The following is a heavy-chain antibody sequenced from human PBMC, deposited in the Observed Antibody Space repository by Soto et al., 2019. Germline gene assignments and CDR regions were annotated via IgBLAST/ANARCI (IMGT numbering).Heavy chain of an antibody. CDR3: ARLAVAGSDNWFDP. V-gene: IGHV1-69*02. CDR1: GGTFSSYT. Sequence: QVQLVQSGAEVKKPGSSVKVSCKASGGTFSSYTISWVRQAPGQGLEWMGRIIPILGIANYAQKFQGRVTITADKSTSTAYMELSSLRSEDTAVDYCARLAVAGSDNWFDPWGQGTLVTVSS. D-gene: IGHD6-19*01. CDR2: IIPILGIA. J-gene: IGHJ5*02.